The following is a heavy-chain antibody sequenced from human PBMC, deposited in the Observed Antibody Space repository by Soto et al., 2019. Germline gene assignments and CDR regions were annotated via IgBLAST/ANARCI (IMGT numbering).Heavy chain of an antibody. CDR1: GGSFSGYY. J-gene: IGHJ4*02. D-gene: IGHD5-12*01. CDR3: ARRLGWLQSYLDY. V-gene: IGHV4-34*01. Sequence: SETLSLTCAVYGGSFSGYYWSWIRQPPGKGLEWIGEINHSGSTNYNPSLKSRVTISVDTSKNQFSLKLSSVTAADTAVYYCARRLGWLQSYLDYWGQGTLVTSPQ. CDR2: INHSGST.